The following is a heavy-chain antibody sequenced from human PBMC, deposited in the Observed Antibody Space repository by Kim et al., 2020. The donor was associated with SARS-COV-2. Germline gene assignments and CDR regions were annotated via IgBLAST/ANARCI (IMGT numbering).Heavy chain of an antibody. D-gene: IGHD3-16*02. J-gene: IGHJ4*02. Sequence: GGSLRLSCAASGFTFSSYAMHWVRQAPGKGLGWVAVISYDGSNKYYADSVKGRFTISRDNSKNTLYLQRNSLRAEDTAVYYCAREFGGVIVAPFDSWGQGTLFTVSS. CDR1: GFTFSSYA. CDR2: ISYDGSNK. CDR3: AREFGGVIVAPFDS. V-gene: IGHV3-30-3*01.